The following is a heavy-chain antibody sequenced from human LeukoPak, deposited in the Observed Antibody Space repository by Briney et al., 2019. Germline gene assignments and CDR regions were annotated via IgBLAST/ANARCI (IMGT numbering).Heavy chain of an antibody. CDR2: ISSSSSYI. CDR1: GFTFSSYS. J-gene: IGHJ4*02. CDR3: ARDLVYYDSSGYYYGGSLDY. V-gene: IGHV3-21*01. D-gene: IGHD3-22*01. Sequence: PGGSLRLSCAASGFTFSSYSMNWVRQAPGKGLEWVSSISSSSSYIYYADSVKGRFTISRDNAKNSLYPQMNSLRAEDTAVYYCARDLVYYDSSGYYYGGSLDYWGQGTLVTVSS.